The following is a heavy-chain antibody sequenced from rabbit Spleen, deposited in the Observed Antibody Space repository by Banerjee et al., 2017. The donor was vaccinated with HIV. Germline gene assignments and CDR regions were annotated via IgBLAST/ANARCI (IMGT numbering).Heavy chain of an antibody. CDR2: IYSGSGGST. CDR3: ARDSGSSFSSYGMDL. CDR1: GFSFSRDYY. J-gene: IGHJ6*01. Sequence: VESGGGLVKPGASLTLTCKASGFSFSRDYYMCWVRQAPGKGLEWIACIYSGSGGSTYYASWAKGRFTISKSSSTSVTLQMTSLTAADTATYFCARDSGSSFSSYGMDLWGPGTLVTVS. D-gene: IGHD8-1*01. V-gene: IGHV1S40*01.